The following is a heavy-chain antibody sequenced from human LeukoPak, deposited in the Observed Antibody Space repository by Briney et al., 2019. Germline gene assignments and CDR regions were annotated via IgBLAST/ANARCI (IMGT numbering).Heavy chain of an antibody. V-gene: IGHV3-30*04. CDR2: ISYDGSRK. CDR1: GLTFSNFA. J-gene: IGHJ4*02. CDR3: ATAPLYSSSWYFRGYFDD. D-gene: IGHD6-13*01. Sequence: GGSLRLSCAASGLTFSNFAMHWGRQAPGKGLEWVAVISYDGSRKDYADSVKGRFTISRDNSKNALYLEMNSLTTEDTAVYYCATAPLYSSSWYFRGYFDDWGQGTLVTVSS.